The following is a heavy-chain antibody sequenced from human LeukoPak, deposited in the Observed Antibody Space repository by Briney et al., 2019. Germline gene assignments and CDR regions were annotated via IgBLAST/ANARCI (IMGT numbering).Heavy chain of an antibody. CDR3: ARSDADYDFWSGYYKYYYYYYMDV. CDR2: IYHSGST. J-gene: IGHJ6*03. Sequence: SETLSLTCTVSGYSISSGYYWGWIRQPPGKGLEWIGSIYHSGSTYYNPSLKSRVTISVDTSKNQFSLKLSSVTAADTAVYYCARSDADYDFWSGYYKYYYYYYMDVWGKGTTVTVSS. CDR1: GYSISSGYY. D-gene: IGHD3-3*01. V-gene: IGHV4-38-2*02.